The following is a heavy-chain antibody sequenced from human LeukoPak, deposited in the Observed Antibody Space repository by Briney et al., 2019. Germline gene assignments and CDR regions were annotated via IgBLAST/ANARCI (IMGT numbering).Heavy chain of an antibody. CDR1: GCTFSDYW. J-gene: IGHJ4*02. CDR3: TIGYDTAWHDHY. D-gene: IGHD3-16*01. Sequence: PGGSLRLSCAASGCTFSDYWLNWVRQAPGKGLEWVGRVTRKTDGGTTDYAAPVKGRFTISRDDSKDTLSLQMDSLKTEDTAVYYCTIGYDTAWHDHYWGQGTLVTVSS. V-gene: IGHV3-15*01. CDR2: VTRKTDGGTT.